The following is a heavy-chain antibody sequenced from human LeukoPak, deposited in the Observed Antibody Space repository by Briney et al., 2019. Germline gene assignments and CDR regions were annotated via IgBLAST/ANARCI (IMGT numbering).Heavy chain of an antibody. D-gene: IGHD3-22*01. CDR1: GFTFSSYE. CDR3: ARSYYDSSGYYSFDY. V-gene: IGHV3-20*04. CDR2: INWNGGST. Sequence: GGSLRLSCAASGFTFSSYEMNWVRQAPGKGLEWVSGINWNGGSTGYADSVKGRFTISRDNAKNSLYLQMNSLRAEDTALYYCARSYYDSSGYYSFDYWGQGTLVTVSS. J-gene: IGHJ4*02.